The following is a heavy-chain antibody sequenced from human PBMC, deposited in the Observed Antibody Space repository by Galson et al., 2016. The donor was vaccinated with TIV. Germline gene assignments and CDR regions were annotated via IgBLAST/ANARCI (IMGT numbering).Heavy chain of an antibody. V-gene: IGHV5-10-1*01. J-gene: IGHJ5*02. CDR3: ARGVSSGSAWLDP. Sequence: QSGAEVKKPGESLRISCKGSGYSFTRYWINWVRQTPGKGLEWIGRIDPSDSYTNYSPSFQGHVTISVDKSVDTAYLQWSSLKASDTAIYYCARGVSSGSAWLDPWGQGTLVSVSS. CDR1: GYSFTRYW. D-gene: IGHD3-10*01. CDR2: IDPSDSYT.